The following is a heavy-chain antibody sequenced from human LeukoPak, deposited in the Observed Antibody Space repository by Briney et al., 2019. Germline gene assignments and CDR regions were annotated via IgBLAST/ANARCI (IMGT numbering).Heavy chain of an antibody. CDR2: FDPEDGET. Sequence: ASVKVSCKVSGYTLTELSMHWVRQAPGKGLEWRGGFDPEDGETIYAQKFQGRVTMTEDTSTDTAYMELSSLRSEDTAVYYCATDSIAAAGTWGYYYGMDVWGKGTTVTVSS. CDR1: GYTLTELS. J-gene: IGHJ6*04. D-gene: IGHD6-13*01. V-gene: IGHV1-24*01. CDR3: ATDSIAAAGTWGYYYGMDV.